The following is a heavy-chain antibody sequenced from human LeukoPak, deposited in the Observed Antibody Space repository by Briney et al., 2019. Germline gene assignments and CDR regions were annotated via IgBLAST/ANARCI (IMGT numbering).Heavy chain of an antibody. CDR3: AREGSIAAAGTSWYYFDY. D-gene: IGHD6-13*01. CDR1: GDSVSSNSAA. V-gene: IGHV6-1*01. Sequence: SQTLSLTCAISGDSVSSNSAAWNWIRQSPSRGLEWLGRTYYRSKWYNDYAVSVKSRITINPDTSKNQYSLQLNPVTPEDTAVYYCAREGSIAAAGTSWYYFDYWGQGTLVTVSS. J-gene: IGHJ4*02. CDR2: TYYRSKWYN.